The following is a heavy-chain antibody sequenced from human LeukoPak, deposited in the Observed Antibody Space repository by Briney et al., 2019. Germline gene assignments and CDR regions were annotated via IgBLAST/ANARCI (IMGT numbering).Heavy chain of an antibody. CDR1: GFTFSTSA. V-gene: IGHV1-58*02. CDR2: IVLGSGNA. D-gene: IGHD6-13*01. Sequence: GTSVKVSCEASGFTFSTSAMQWVRQARGQRLEWIGWIVLGSGNAKYAQNFQERATITRDMCKSTAYMELSSLRSEDTAVYFCAAGAAAGYFDYWGQGSLVTVSS. J-gene: IGHJ4*02. CDR3: AAGAAAGYFDY.